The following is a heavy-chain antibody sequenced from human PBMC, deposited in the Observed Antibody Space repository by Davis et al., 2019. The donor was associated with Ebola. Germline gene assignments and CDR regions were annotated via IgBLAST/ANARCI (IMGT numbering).Heavy chain of an antibody. CDR3: ARERGFYGMDV. Sequence: GGSLRLSCAASGFTFSSYAMHWVRQAPGKGLEWVAVISYDGRNKYYADSVKGRFTISRDNSKNTLYLQMNSLRAEDTAVYYCARERGFYGMDVWGQGTTVTVSS. CDR1: GFTFSSYA. J-gene: IGHJ6*02. V-gene: IGHV3-30*14. CDR2: ISYDGRNK. D-gene: IGHD3-16*01.